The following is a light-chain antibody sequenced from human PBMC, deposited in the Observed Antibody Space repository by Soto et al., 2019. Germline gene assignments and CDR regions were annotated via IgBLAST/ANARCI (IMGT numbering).Light chain of an antibody. J-gene: IGKJ2*01. V-gene: IGKV3-11*01. CDR2: DAS. Sequence: EIVLTQSPATLSLSPGERATLSCRASQSVSSYLAWYQQKPGQAPRLLIYDASNRATGIPARFSGSGSGTEFTLTISSLQSEDFAVYSCQQYTNWPYTFGQGTKLEIK. CDR3: QQYTNWPYT. CDR1: QSVSSY.